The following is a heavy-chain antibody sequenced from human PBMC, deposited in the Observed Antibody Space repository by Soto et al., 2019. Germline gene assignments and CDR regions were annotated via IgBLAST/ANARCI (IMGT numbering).Heavy chain of an antibody. Sequence: PGGSLRLSCAASGFTFSNAWMNWVRQAAGKGLVWVSRINMDGSSTNYADSVKGRFTISRDNAKNTLYLQMNSLRVDDTAVYYCARGPRGLYYFDYWGQGTLVTVSS. V-gene: IGHV3-74*01. CDR3: ARGPRGLYYFDY. J-gene: IGHJ4*02. CDR1: GFTFSNAW. CDR2: INMDGSST. D-gene: IGHD1-26*01.